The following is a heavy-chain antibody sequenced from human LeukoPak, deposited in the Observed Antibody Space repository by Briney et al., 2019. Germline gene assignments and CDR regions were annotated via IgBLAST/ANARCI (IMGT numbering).Heavy chain of an antibody. Sequence: GASVKVSCKASGYIFTNFGISWVRQARGQGLEWMGWISGYNGNTKYVQKFQGRVTMTTDTSTSTAYMELRSLRSDDTAVYYCARVSVLRYFDWLDWGQGTLVTVSS. D-gene: IGHD3-9*01. CDR1: GYIFTNFG. J-gene: IGHJ4*02. V-gene: IGHV1-18*01. CDR2: ISGYNGNT. CDR3: ARVSVLRYFDWLD.